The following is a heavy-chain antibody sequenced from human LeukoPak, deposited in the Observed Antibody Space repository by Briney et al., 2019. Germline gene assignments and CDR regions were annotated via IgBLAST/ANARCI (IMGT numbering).Heavy chain of an antibody. CDR1: GGSISLYY. CDR2: IYSKGDT. J-gene: IGHJ4*02. D-gene: IGHD3-16*01. Sequence: SETLSLTCTDSGGSISLYYWTWIRQPPGKGLERSGYIYSKGDTEYKPSLKSRVTIPLDTSQNQFSLRLRSVAGAGAAVYYCAGLRAYTTTHQYYFDCWGQGTLVTVSS. V-gene: IGHV4-4*09. CDR3: AGLRAYTTTHQYYFDC.